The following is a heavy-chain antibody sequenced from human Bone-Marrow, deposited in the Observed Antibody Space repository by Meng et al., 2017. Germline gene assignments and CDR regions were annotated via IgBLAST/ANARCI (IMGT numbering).Heavy chain of an antibody. J-gene: IGHJ4*02. CDR2: INHSGST. Sequence: QVQLRQWGAGLLKPSEPLSLTCVVSGGSFSDYYWSWIRHPPGKGLEWIGEINHSGSTNYNPSLESRATISVDTSQNNLSLKLSSVTAADSAVYYCARGPTTMAHDFDYWGQGTLVTVSS. CDR1: GGSFSDYY. V-gene: IGHV4-34*01. D-gene: IGHD4-11*01. CDR3: ARGPTTMAHDFDY.